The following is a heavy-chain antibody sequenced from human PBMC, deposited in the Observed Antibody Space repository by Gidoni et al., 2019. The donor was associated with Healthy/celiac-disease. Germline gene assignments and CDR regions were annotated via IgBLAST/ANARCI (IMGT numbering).Heavy chain of an antibody. CDR1: GYTFNSYY. J-gene: IGHJ5*02. CDR3: ARDRHYCSSTSCDPPYNWFDP. D-gene: IGHD2-2*01. CDR2: INPSGGIT. Sequence: QVQLVPSGAEVKKPGASVKVSCKASGYTFNSYYMHRVRQAPGQVLGWKGIINPSGGITSYAQKFQGRVTRTRDTSTSTVYMELSSLSSEDTAVYYCARDRHYCSSTSCDPPYNWFDPWGQGTLVTVSS. V-gene: IGHV1-46*02.